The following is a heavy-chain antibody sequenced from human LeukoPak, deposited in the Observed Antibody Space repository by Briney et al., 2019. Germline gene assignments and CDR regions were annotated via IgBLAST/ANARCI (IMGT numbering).Heavy chain of an antibody. J-gene: IGHJ4*02. D-gene: IGHD3-22*01. V-gene: IGHV4-34*01. CDR3: AGTINYYDSSGYPY. CDR2: INHSGST. CDR1: GGSFRGYY. Sequence: SETLSLTCAVYGGSFRGYYWSWIRQPPGKGLEWIGEINHSGSTNYNPSLKSRVTISVDTSKNQFSLKLSSVTAADTAVYYCAGTINYYDSSGYPYWGQGTLVTVSS.